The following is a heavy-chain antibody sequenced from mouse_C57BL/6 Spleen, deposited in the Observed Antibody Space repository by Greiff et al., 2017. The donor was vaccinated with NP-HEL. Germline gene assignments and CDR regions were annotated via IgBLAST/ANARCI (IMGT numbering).Heavy chain of an antibody. Sequence: EVQLQQSGPELVKPGASVKIPCKASGYTFTDYNMDWVKQSHGKSLEWIGDINPNNGGTIYNQKFKGKATLTVDKSSSTAYMELRSLTSEDTAVYYCARGESTYYDGYSYAMDYWGQGTSVTVSS. V-gene: IGHV1-18*01. J-gene: IGHJ4*01. CDR2: INPNNGGT. CDR3: ARGESTYYDGYSYAMDY. D-gene: IGHD2-3*01. CDR1: GYTFTDYN.